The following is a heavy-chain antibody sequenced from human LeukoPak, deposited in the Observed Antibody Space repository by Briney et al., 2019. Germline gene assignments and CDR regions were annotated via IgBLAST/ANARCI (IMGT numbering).Heavy chain of an antibody. D-gene: IGHD2-21*02. CDR1: GFTFSSYW. Sequence: GGSLRLSCAASGFTFSSYWMSWVRQAPGKGLEGVANIKQDGSEKYYVDSVKGRFTISRDNAKNSLYLQMNSLRAEDTAVYYCARETPCGGDCYHFDYWGQGTLVTVSS. J-gene: IGHJ4*02. CDR3: ARETPCGGDCYHFDY. V-gene: IGHV3-7*01. CDR2: IKQDGSEK.